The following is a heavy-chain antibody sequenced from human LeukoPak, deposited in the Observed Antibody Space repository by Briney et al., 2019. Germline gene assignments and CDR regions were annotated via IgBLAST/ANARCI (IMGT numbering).Heavy chain of an antibody. CDR2: ISAYSGNT. D-gene: IGHD5-18*01. V-gene: IGHV1-18*04. CDR1: GYTFTTYG. J-gene: IGHJ4*02. CDR3: ARELSADTSVGHLAH. Sequence: ASVKVSCKASGYTFTTYGITWVRQAPEQGLEWMGYISAYSGNTNYAQKLQGRVTMTTDTSTTTAYMELRSLRSDDTAVYYCARELSADTSVGHLAHWGQGTLVTVSS.